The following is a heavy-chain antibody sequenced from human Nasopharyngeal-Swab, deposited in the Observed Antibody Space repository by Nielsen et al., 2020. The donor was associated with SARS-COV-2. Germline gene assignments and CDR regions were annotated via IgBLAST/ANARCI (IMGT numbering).Heavy chain of an antibody. CDR2: IKQDGSEK. Sequence: GESLKISCAASGFTFSSYWMSWVRQAPGKGLEWVANIKQDGSEKYYVDSVKGRFTISRDNSKNTLYLQMNSLRAEDTAVYYRARERATVTGYYYGMDVWGQGTTVTVSS. J-gene: IGHJ6*02. CDR3: ARERATVTGYYYGMDV. D-gene: IGHD4-11*01. V-gene: IGHV3-7*01. CDR1: GFTFSSYW.